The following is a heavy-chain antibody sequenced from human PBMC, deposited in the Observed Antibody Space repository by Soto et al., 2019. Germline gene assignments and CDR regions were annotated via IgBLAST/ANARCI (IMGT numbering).Heavy chain of an antibody. CDR2: ISGSGGRT. CDR3: AKDSLQCSGGSCYYYYYMDV. CDR1: GFTFSSYA. V-gene: IGHV3-23*01. J-gene: IGHJ6*03. D-gene: IGHD2-15*01. Sequence: GGSLRLSCAASGFTFSSYAMSWVRQAPGKGLEWVSAISGSGGRTYYADSVKGRFTISRDNSKNTLYLQMNSLRAEDTAVYYCAKDSLQCSGGSCYYYYYMDVWGKGTTVTVSS.